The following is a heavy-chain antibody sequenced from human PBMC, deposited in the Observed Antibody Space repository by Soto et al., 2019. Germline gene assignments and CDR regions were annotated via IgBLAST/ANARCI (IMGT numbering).Heavy chain of an antibody. D-gene: IGHD5-18*01. V-gene: IGHV4-39*01. CDR2: IYYSGST. CDR3: ARLRIQLWSKIDY. J-gene: IGHJ4*02. Sequence: SETLSLTCTVSGGSISSSSYYWGWIRQPPGKGLEWIGSIYYSGSTYYNPSLKSRVTISVDTSKNQFSLKLSSVTAADTAVYYCARLRIQLWSKIDYWGQGTLVTVSS. CDR1: GGSISSSSYY.